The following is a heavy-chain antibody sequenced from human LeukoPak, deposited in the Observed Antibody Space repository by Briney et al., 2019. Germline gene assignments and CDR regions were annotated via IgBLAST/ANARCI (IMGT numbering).Heavy chain of an antibody. CDR3: AKAWQWGFY. CDR2: ISGSGGST. CDR1: GFTVSSNY. D-gene: IGHD6-19*01. Sequence: GGSLRLSCAASGFTVSSNYMSWVRQAPGKGLEWVSAISGSGGSTYYADSVKGRFTISRDNSKNTLYLQMNSLRAEDTAVYYCAKAWQWGFYWGQGTLVTVSS. V-gene: IGHV3-23*01. J-gene: IGHJ4*02.